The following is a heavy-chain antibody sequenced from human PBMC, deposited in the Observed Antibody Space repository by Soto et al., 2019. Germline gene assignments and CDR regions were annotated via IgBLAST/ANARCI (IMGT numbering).Heavy chain of an antibody. V-gene: IGHV3-7*03. J-gene: IGHJ6*02. D-gene: IGHD6-19*01. Sequence: EVQLVESGGGLVQPGGSLRLSCAASGFTFSSYWMSWVRQAPGKGLEWVANIKQDGSEKYYVDSVKGRFTISRDNAKNSLYLQMNSLRAEDTAVYYCAREGISSGWPPSYWYGMDVWGQGTTVTVSS. CDR1: GFTFSSYW. CDR3: AREGISSGWPPSYWYGMDV. CDR2: IKQDGSEK.